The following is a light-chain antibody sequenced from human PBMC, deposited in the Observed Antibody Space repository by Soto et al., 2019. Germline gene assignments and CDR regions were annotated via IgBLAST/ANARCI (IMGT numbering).Light chain of an antibody. CDR1: ISDVGDYNY. CDR3: SSYTSSNTPV. V-gene: IGLV2-14*01. CDR2: EVR. Sequence: QSALTQPASVSGSPGQSITISCTGTISDVGDYNYVSWYQHHPDKAPKLMIYEVRNRPSGVSNRFSGSKSGNTASLTISGLQAEDEADYYCSSYTSSNTPVFGGGTKVTVL. J-gene: IGLJ2*01.